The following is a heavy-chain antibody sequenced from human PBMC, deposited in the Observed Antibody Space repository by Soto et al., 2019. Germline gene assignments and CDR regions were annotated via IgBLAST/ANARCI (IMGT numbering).Heavy chain of an antibody. Sequence: PGGSLRLSCAASGFTFSDYYMSWIRQAPGKGLEWVSYISSTGSCIYYADSVKGRFTIYRDNSMNTLYLQMNTLRVEDTAVYYCAKVSSSWYAGFFDLWGQGTLVTVSS. CDR2: ISSTGSCI. V-gene: IGHV3-11*01. D-gene: IGHD6-13*01. J-gene: IGHJ4*02. CDR1: GFTFSDYY. CDR3: AKVSSSWYAGFFDL.